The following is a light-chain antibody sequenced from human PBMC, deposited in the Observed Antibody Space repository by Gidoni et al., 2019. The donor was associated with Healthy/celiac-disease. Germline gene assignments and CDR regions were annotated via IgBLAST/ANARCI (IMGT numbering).Light chain of an antibody. Sequence: DIQMTQSPSPLSASVGDRVTITRRASQSISSYLNWYQQKPGKAPKLLIYAASSLQSGVPSRFSGSGSGTDFTLTISSLQPEDFATYYCQQSYSTPQTFGQGTKVEIK. CDR2: AAS. CDR3: QQSYSTPQT. J-gene: IGKJ1*01. V-gene: IGKV1-39*01. CDR1: QSISSY.